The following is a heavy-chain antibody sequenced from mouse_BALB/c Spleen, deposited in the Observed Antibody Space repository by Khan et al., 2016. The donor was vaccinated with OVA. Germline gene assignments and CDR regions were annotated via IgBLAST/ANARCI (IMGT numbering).Heavy chain of an antibody. D-gene: IGHD2-2*01. J-gene: IGHJ3*01. CDR1: GYTFSSYW. Sequence: QVQLQQSGGDLMKPGASVKISCKAIGYTFSSYWIEWVKQRPGHGLEWIGQIFPGSVSTTYNEKFKGKATFTADTSSNTAYMQLSSLTSEDSAGYYCARGGYGGFAYWGQGTLVTVSA. CDR2: IFPGSVST. CDR3: ARGGYGGFAY. V-gene: IGHV1-9*01.